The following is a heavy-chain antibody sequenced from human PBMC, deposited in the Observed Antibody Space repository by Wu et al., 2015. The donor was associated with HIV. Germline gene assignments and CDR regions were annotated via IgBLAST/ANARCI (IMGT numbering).Heavy chain of an antibody. Sequence: QVHLVQPGAEVKKPRSSVKVSCKASGDSFSTSTFTWVRQTPGQGLQWMGGIIPIFGKPHYSRRFQGKVTITADESTNTVYMELRSLKSEDTAIYYCATGEEESAALEFWGQGTLVTVSS. CDR2: IIPIFGKP. J-gene: IGHJ4*02. CDR1: GDSFSTST. V-gene: IGHV1-69*12. CDR3: ATGEEESAALEF. D-gene: IGHD2-2*01.